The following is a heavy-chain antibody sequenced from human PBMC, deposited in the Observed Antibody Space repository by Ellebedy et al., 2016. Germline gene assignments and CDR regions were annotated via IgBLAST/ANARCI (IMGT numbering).Heavy chain of an antibody. Sequence: ASVKVSCKASGGTFSSYAISWVRQAPGQGLEWMGRIIPILGIANYAQKFQGRVTITADKSTSTAYMELSSLRSEDTAVYYCARVGVVWSESKRDYWGQGTLVTVSS. D-gene: IGHD3-3*01. V-gene: IGHV1-69*04. CDR3: ARVGVVWSESKRDY. J-gene: IGHJ4*02. CDR1: GGTFSSYA. CDR2: IIPILGIA.